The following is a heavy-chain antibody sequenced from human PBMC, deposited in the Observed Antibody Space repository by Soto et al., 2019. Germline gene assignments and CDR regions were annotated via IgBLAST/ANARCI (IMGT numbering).Heavy chain of an antibody. D-gene: IGHD3-3*01. Sequence: PSETLSLTCSVSGGSITSGRSSWNWIRQPPGQGLEWIAYIYHSGSTYYNPSLKSRVTISVDRSKNQFSLKLNSVTADDTAVYYCSRGRSPYYGYFDPWGPGTLVTVSS. CDR1: GGSITSGRSS. CDR3: SRGRSPYYGYFDP. CDR2: IYHSGST. V-gene: IGHV4-30-2*01. J-gene: IGHJ5*02.